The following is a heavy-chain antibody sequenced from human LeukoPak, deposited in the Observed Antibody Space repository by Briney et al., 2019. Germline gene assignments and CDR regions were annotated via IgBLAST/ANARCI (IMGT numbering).Heavy chain of an antibody. J-gene: IGHJ4*02. CDR2: ISSNGDST. Sequence: GGSLRLSCAASGFIFRSYAMHWVRQAPGKGLEYVSAISSNGDSTYYANSVKGRFTISRDNSKNTVDLQMGSLRVEDMAVYYCARALPWDYLDYWGQGTLVTVSS. CDR1: GFIFRSYA. V-gene: IGHV3-64*01. CDR3: ARALPWDYLDY.